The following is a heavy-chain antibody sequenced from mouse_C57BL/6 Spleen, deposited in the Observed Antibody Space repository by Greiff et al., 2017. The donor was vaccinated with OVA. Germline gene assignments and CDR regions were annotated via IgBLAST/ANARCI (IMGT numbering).Heavy chain of an antibody. Sequence: VQLQQSGAELVKPGASVKISCKASGYAFSSYWMNWVKQRPGKGLEWIGQIYPGDGDTNYNGKFKGKATLTADKSSSTAYMQLSSLTSEDSAVYFCARQLANLGFFDYWAKAPLSQSPQ. J-gene: IGHJ2*01. CDR2: IYPGDGDT. CDR1: GYAFSSYW. D-gene: IGHD1-2*01. CDR3: ARQLANLGFFDY. V-gene: IGHV1-80*01.